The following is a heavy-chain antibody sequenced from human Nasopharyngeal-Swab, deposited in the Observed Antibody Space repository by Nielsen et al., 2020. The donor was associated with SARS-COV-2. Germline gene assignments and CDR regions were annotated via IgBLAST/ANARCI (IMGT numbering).Heavy chain of an antibody. CDR3: ARGPFLGWFDP. J-gene: IGHJ5*02. CDR2: FHSDGTTT. V-gene: IGHV3-74*01. Sequence: GGSLRLSCAASGFTFFSYWMHWVRQAPGKGLEWVSFFHSDGTTTTYADSVKGRLTISRDDATNTLLLQMNSLRADDTGVYYCARGPFLGWFDPWGQGTLVTVSS. CDR1: GFTFFSYW.